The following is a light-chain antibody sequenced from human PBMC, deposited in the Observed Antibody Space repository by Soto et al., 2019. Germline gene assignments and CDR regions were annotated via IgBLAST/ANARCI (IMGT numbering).Light chain of an antibody. Sequence: QSVLTQPASVSGSPGQSITISCTGSSSDVGYYNLVSWYQQHPGKAPKLIIYETIKRPSGVSNRFSGSKSGNTASLTISGLQAEDEADYYCCSYAGSRTLWIFGGGTKLTVL. CDR2: ETI. J-gene: IGLJ3*02. V-gene: IGLV2-23*01. CDR1: SSDVGYYNL. CDR3: CSYAGSRTLWI.